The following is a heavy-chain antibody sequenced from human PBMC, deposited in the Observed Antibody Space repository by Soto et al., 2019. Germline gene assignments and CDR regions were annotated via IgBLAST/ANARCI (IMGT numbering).Heavy chain of an antibody. Sequence: EVQILESGGGLVQPGGSPRLSCAASGFTFSMSAMSWVRQAPGKGLEWVSTTGLNGRTTYYADSVKGRFTVSRDNSKNTLDLQMNSLRAEDTAVYYCATVHGTSRSFDYWGQGTLVTVSS. D-gene: IGHD6-13*01. CDR1: GFTFSMSA. CDR3: ATVHGTSRSFDY. CDR2: TGLNGRTT. V-gene: IGHV3-23*01. J-gene: IGHJ4*02.